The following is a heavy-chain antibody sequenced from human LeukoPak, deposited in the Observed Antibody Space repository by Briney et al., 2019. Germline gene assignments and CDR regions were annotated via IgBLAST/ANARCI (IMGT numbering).Heavy chain of an antibody. Sequence: TGGSLRICCAASGSTCSSYSLRWVRQAPRKGLQEFSSISSSSSYISYPDSVKGRFTISRDNAKTSLYLQMNSLRAEDTAVYYVAKDGSGFFDYWGQGTLVTVSA. J-gene: IGHJ4*02. CDR3: AKDGSGFFDY. D-gene: IGHD3-10*01. CDR1: GSTCSSYS. CDR2: ISSSSSYI. V-gene: IGHV3-21*01.